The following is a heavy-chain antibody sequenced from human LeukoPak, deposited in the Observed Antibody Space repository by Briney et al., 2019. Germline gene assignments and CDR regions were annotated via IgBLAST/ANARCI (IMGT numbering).Heavy chain of an antibody. CDR2: IYSGGST. J-gene: IGHJ3*01. V-gene: IGHV3-66*01. CDR3: ARDALLASYDAFDV. CDR1: GFTVSSNY. Sequence: PGGSLRLSCAASGFTVSSNYMGWVRQAPGKGLEWVSVIYSGGSTYYTDSVKGRFTISRDNSKNTLYLQMNSLRAEDTAVYYCARDALLASYDAFDVWGQGTMVTVSS. D-gene: IGHD2-15*01.